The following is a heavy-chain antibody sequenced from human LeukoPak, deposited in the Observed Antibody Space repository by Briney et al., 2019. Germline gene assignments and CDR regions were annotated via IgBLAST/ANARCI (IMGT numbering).Heavy chain of an antibody. CDR1: GFTFSSYS. Sequence: SGGSLRLSCAASGFTFSSYSMNWVRQAPGKGLEWVSSISSSSSYIYYADSVKGRFTISRDNAKNSLYLQMNSLRAEDTALYYCAKTAVVTAMPTYFDYWGQGTLVTVSS. V-gene: IGHV3-21*04. CDR3: AKTAVVTAMPTYFDY. J-gene: IGHJ4*02. D-gene: IGHD2-21*02. CDR2: ISSSSSYI.